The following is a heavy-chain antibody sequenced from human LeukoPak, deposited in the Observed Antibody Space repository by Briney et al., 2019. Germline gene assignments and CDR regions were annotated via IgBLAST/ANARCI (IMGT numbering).Heavy chain of an antibody. V-gene: IGHV4-38-2*01. CDR3: ARPNNYYDSSGYPKGWFDP. CDR2: IYHSGST. Sequence: SETLSLTCAVSGYSISSGYYWGWIRQPPGNGLEWIGSIYHSGSTYYNPSLKSRVTISVDTSKNQFSLKLSSVTAADTAVYYCARPNNYYDSSGYPKGWFDPWGQGTLGTVSS. CDR1: GYSISSGYY. D-gene: IGHD3-22*01. J-gene: IGHJ5*02.